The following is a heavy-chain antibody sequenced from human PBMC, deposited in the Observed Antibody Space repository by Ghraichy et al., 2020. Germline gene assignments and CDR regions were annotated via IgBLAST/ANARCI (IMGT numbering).Heavy chain of an antibody. CDR2: INPNSGGT. J-gene: IGHJ4*02. D-gene: IGHD6-13*01. CDR3: AREYWRVAAAGTPY. CDR1: GYTFTGYY. V-gene: IGHV1-2*02. Sequence: ASVKVSCKASGYTFTGYYMHWVRQAPGQGLEWMGWINPNSGGTNYAQKFQGRVTMTRDTSISTAYMELSRLRSDDTAVYYCAREYWRVAAAGTPYWGQGTLVTVSS.